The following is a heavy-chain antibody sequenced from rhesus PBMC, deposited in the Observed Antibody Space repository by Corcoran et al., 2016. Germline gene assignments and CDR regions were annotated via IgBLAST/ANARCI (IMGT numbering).Heavy chain of an antibody. CDR1: GGPISDDYY. J-gene: IGHJ6*01. V-gene: IGHV4-106*01. CDR3: AREKDYYGLDS. CDR2: AFGSDGGT. Sequence: QVQLQESGPGLVKPSETLSLTCAVSGGPISDDYYWSWIRQPPGQGLEWIGYAFGSDGGTNYNPSLKTRITISIDTSKNQFSLKLSSMTAADTAVYYCAREKDYYGLDSWGQGVVVTVSS.